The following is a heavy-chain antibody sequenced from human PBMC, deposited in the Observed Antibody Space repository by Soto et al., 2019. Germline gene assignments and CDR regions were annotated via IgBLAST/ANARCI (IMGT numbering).Heavy chain of an antibody. J-gene: IGHJ6*02. V-gene: IGHV1-69*13. Sequence: VASVKVSCKASGGTFSSYAISWVRQAPGQGLEWMGGIIPIFGTANYAQKFQGRVTITADESTSTAYMELSSLRSEDTAVYYCASLYCTNGVCFELPGYYYGMDVWAQGTTVTVSS. D-gene: IGHD2-8*01. CDR3: ASLYCTNGVCFELPGYYYGMDV. CDR1: GGTFSSYA. CDR2: IIPIFGTA.